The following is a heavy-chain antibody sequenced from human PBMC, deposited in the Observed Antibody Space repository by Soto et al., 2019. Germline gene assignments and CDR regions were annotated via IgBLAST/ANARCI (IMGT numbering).Heavy chain of an antibody. J-gene: IGHJ6*02. Sequence: QVQLQESGPGLVKPSETLSLTCTVSGGPVTSGNHYWSWIRQPPGKGLEWIGYIYYRGSTTYNRTLKSRVTISVYTSKNQFSLKLSSMTAADTAVYYWARDGKSSYGHPSDYYGMDVWGQGTTVTVSS. V-gene: IGHV4-61*01. CDR2: IYYRGST. D-gene: IGHD5-18*01. CDR3: ARDGKSSYGHPSDYYGMDV. CDR1: GGPVTSGNHY.